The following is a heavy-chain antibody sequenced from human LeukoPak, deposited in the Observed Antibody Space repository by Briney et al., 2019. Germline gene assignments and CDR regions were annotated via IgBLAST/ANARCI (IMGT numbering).Heavy chain of an antibody. V-gene: IGHV4-61*08. CDR3: AGHYSSGWGLMDYYYYYGMDV. CDR2: IYYSGST. Sequence: PSETLSLTCTVSGGSISSGDYYWSRIRQPPGKGLEWIGYIYYSGSTNYNPSLKSRVTISVDTSKNQFSLKLSSVTAADTAVYYSAGHYSSGWGLMDYYYYYGMDVWGQGTTVTVSS. D-gene: IGHD6-19*01. J-gene: IGHJ6*02. CDR1: GGSISSGDYY.